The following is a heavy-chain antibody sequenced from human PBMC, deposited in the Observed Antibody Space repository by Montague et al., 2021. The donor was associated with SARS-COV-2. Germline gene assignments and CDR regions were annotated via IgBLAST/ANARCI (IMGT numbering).Heavy chain of an antibody. CDR1: GGSISSSNYY. D-gene: IGHD3-10*01. V-gene: IGHV4-39*07. CDR2: MYYSGST. J-gene: IGHJ6*02. CDR3: ARDDIVLQGVTKGMDV. Sequence: SETLSLTCTVSGGSISSSNYYWGWIRQPPGKGLDWIGNMYYSGSTYYNPSLKSRITISIDTSKNQFSLKLSSVTAADTAVYYCARDDIVLQGVTKGMDVWGQGTTVTVSS.